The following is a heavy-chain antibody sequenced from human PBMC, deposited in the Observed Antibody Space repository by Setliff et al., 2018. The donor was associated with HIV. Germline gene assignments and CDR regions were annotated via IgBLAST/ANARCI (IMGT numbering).Heavy chain of an antibody. D-gene: IGHD5-18*01. CDR3: ARSVDTTLVPAYYFDY. J-gene: IGHJ4*02. Sequence: KPSETLSLTCTVSGGSISSYYWTWLRQFPGKGLEWIGYIYYRGSTDYNPSLKSRVTISIDTSKNQFSLKLSPVTAADTAVYYCARSVDTTLVPAYYFDYWGQGTLVTVSS. V-gene: IGHV4-59*01. CDR2: IYYRGST. CDR1: GGSISSYY.